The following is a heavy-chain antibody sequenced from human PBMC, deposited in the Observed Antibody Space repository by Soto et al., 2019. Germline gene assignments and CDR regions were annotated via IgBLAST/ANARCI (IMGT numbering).Heavy chain of an antibody. J-gene: IGHJ4*02. CDR1: GYTFTGYY. V-gene: IGHV1-2*02. CDR3: ARVDSITIFGLDY. D-gene: IGHD3-3*01. Sequence: ASVKVSCKASGYTFTGYYMHWVRQAPGQGLEWMGWINPNSGGTNYAQKFQGRVTMTRDTSITTAYMELSRLRSDDTAVYYCARVDSITIFGLDYWGQGTLVTVSS. CDR2: INPNSGGT.